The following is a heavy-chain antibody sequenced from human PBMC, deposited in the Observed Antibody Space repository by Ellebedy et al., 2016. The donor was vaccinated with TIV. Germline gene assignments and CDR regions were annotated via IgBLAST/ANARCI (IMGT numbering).Heavy chain of an antibody. Sequence: GESLKISCAASGFTFSGHWMTWVRQAPGKGLEWVGNINGDGSDKDYVDSVKGRFTISRDNAKNSLYLQMNSLRAEDTAVYYCARGISGYGEGDYWGQGTLVTVSS. CDR3: ARGISGYGEGDY. CDR1: GFTFSGHW. D-gene: IGHD5-12*01. V-gene: IGHV3-7*01. CDR2: INGDGSDK. J-gene: IGHJ4*02.